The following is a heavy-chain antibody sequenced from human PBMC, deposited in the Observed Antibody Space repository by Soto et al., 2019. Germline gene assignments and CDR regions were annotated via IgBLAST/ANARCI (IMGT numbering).Heavy chain of an antibody. J-gene: IGHJ4*02. D-gene: IGHD3-22*01. Sequence: PSETLSLTCTVSGGSISSGDYYWSWIRQPPGKGLEWIGYIYYSGSTYYNPSLKSRVTISVDTSKNQFSLKLSSVTAADTAVYYCARDLNYYDSSGLDYWGQGTLVTVSS. CDR1: GGSISSGDYY. CDR2: IYYSGST. CDR3: ARDLNYYDSSGLDY. V-gene: IGHV4-30-4*01.